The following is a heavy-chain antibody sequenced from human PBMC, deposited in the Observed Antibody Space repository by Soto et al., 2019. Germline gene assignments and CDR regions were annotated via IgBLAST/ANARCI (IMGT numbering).Heavy chain of an antibody. D-gene: IGHD6-13*01. CDR1: GYSFTTYY. J-gene: IGHJ4*02. V-gene: IGHV1-46*01. Sequence: ASVKVSWKASGYSFTTYYIHWVRQAPGQGLEWMGKINPSVGSTSNAQKFQGRVTMTRDTSTSTVYMELSSLRSEDTAIYYCARELGAATFDSWGQGTLVTVSS. CDR3: ARELGAATFDS. CDR2: INPSVGST.